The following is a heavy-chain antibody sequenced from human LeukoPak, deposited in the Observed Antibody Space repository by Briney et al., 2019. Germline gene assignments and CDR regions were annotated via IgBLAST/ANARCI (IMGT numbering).Heavy chain of an antibody. J-gene: IGHJ4*02. D-gene: IGHD3-9*01. V-gene: IGHV3-23*01. CDR1: GFTFRSYA. CDR2: ISDNGLST. CDR3: ARNLTGYHQRLDY. Sequence: GGSLRLSCAASGFTFRSYAISWVRQAPGKGLEWVSSISDNGLSTSYARSVKGRFTISRDDAKNTVYLQMNSLRAEDTAFYYCARNLTGYHQRLDYWGQGTLVTVSS.